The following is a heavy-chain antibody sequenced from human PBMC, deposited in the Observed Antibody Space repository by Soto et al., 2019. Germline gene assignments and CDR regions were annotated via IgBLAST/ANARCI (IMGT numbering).Heavy chain of an antibody. D-gene: IGHD3-3*02. CDR2: IMPVFPTP. J-gene: IGHJ6*02. Sequence: QVQLVQSGAEVKKPGSSVKVSCKTSGGTFRTSAISWVRQAPGHGLEWMGGIMPVFPTPDYAQKFQGRVTITAEESTSTVYMELSSLGSEDTAVYYCARDKDRQQLGGNYYYIMDVWGQGTTVTVSS. V-gene: IGHV1-69*12. CDR1: GGTFRTSA. CDR3: ARDKDRQQLGGNYYYIMDV.